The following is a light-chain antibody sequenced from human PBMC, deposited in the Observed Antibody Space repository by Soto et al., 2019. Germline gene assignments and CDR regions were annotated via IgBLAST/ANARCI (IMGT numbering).Light chain of an antibody. CDR3: QHYGSSLPIT. J-gene: IGKJ5*01. CDR1: QTLRDSY. V-gene: IGKV3-20*01. Sequence: ELVLTQSPGTVPLSPGETATLACRASQTLRDSYVAWYQQKPGHVPRLLIYGASSRATGIPDTFSGSGSGTDVTLTIRRLEPEDFAVYSCQHYGSSLPITCGQGTRLEI. CDR2: GAS.